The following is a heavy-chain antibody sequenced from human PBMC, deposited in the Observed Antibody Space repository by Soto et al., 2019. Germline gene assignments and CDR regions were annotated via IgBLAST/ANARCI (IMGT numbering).Heavy chain of an antibody. J-gene: IGHJ3*02. Sequence: SETLSLTCTVPGGSISVFYWSWIRQPPGKGLEWIGYIFYSGSTNYNPSLKSRVTMSVDTSKNQFSLKLNSVTAADTAVYYCARHGGASTPLRAFDIWGQGTMVTVSS. CDR2: IFYSGST. CDR1: GGSISVFY. V-gene: IGHV4-59*08. CDR3: ARHGGASTPLRAFDI. D-gene: IGHD3-16*01.